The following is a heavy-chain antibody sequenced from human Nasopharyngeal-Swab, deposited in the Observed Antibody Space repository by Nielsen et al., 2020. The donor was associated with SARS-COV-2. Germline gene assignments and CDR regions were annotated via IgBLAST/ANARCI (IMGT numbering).Heavy chain of an antibody. J-gene: IGHJ6*02. CDR3: ARDGRWLQLLYYYYGMDV. Sequence: GGSLRLSCKASGYTFTSYDINWVRQATGQGLEWMGWMNPNSGNTGYAQKFQGRVTMTRNTSISTAYMELSSLRSEDTAVYYCARDGRWLQLLYYYYGMDVWGQGTTVTVSS. CDR2: MNPNSGNT. CDR1: GYTFTSYD. V-gene: IGHV1-8*01. D-gene: IGHD5-24*01.